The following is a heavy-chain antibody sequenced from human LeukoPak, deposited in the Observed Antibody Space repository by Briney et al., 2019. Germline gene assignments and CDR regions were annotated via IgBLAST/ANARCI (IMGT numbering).Heavy chain of an antibody. D-gene: IGHD3-22*01. V-gene: IGHV4-59*05. CDR3: ASPGDYDSSGYYYGFGYYFDY. J-gene: IGHJ4*02. CDR1: GGSISSYY. CDR2: IYYSGST. Sequence: SETLSLTCTVSGGSISSYYWSWIRQPAGKGLEWIGSIYYSGSTYYNPSLKSRVTISVDTSKNQFSLKLSSVTAADTAVYYCASPGDYDSSGYYYGFGYYFDYWGQGTLVTVSS.